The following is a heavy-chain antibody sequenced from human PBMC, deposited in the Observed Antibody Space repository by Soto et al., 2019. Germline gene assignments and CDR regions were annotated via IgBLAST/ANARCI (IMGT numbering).Heavy chain of an antibody. CDR2: IDPSDSYT. D-gene: IGHD2-2*01. CDR1: GYXFTSYW. Sequence: EXLKISCKSSGYXFTSYWLIWVRHMPGKGREFIGMIDPSDSYTNYSPSFQGHVTISSEKSISTAYLQLSRLKASDTAMYYCARQQSHCSSTSCPSFPYYYGMDVWGQGTTAPVSS. CDR3: ARQQSHCSSTSCPSFPYYYGMDV. V-gene: IGHV5-10-1*01. J-gene: IGHJ6*02.